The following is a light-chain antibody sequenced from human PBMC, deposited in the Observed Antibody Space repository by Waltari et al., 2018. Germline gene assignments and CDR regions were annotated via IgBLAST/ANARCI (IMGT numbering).Light chain of an antibody. CDR1: SSALCGYDC. J-gene: IGLJ2*01. CDR3: YSYAGSHE. CDR2: DVS. Sequence: QSALTQPRAVSGSPGQSVTVSCTATSSALCGYDCVSGYQHHPGKAPKLLIYDVSKRPSGVPDRFSASKSGNTASLTISGLQAEDEADYYCYSYAGSHEFGGGTKLTVL. V-gene: IGLV2-11*01.